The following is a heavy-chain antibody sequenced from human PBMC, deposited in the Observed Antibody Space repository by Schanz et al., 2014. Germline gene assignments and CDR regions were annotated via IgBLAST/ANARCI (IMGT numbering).Heavy chain of an antibody. Sequence: QVQLVQSGAEVKKPGASVKVSCKASGYTFTAYYMHWVRQAPGQGLQWMGWIKPNSGVTDYAQNFQGWVTMSRDTCISTAYMELSRLRSDDTALYYSARGAPLLWYGEFSSAGSFFDSWGQGTLVTVSS. CDR2: IKPNSGVT. CDR3: ARGAPLLWYGEFSSAGSFFDS. V-gene: IGHV1-2*04. D-gene: IGHD3-10*01. CDR1: GYTFTAYY. J-gene: IGHJ4*01.